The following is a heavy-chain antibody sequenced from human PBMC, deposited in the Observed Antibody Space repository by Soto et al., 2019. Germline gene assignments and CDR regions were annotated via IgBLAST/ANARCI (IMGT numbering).Heavy chain of an antibody. D-gene: IGHD2-21*02. V-gene: IGHV3-74*01. CDR2: INSDGSST. CDR3: ARDLAVTQTYYYYGIDV. J-gene: IGHJ6*02. CDR1: GFTFSSYW. Sequence: LRLSCAASGFTFSSYWMHWVRQAPGKGLVWVSRINSDGSSTSYADSVKGRFTISRDNAKNTLYLQMNSLRAEDTAVYYCARDLAVTQTYYYYGIDVWAQGTTVTVSS.